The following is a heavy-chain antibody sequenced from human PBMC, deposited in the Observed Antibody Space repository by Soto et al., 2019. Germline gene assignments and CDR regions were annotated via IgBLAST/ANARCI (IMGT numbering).Heavy chain of an antibody. Sequence: GGCLRLSCAASGFTFSSYAMHWVRQAPGKGLEWVGRIKRKTDGGTTDYAAPVKGRFTISRDDSKSTLYLQMNSLKNEDTAVYYCTTATSMVAGSMDVWGQGTTVTVSS. CDR2: IKRKTDGGTT. CDR3: TTATSMVAGSMDV. D-gene: IGHD5-18*01. V-gene: IGHV3-15*01. J-gene: IGHJ6*02. CDR1: GFTFSSYA.